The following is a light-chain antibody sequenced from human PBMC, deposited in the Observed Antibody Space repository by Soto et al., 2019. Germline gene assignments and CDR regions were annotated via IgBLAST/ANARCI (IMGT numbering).Light chain of an antibody. Sequence: EIVLTQSPGTLSLSPGERATLSCRASQSVASRYLAWYQHKPGQAPRLLIYGASNRATGIPNRFSGSGSGPDFTLTISRLEPEDFAGYYCQQYSTSVTWTFGQGTKVEIK. J-gene: IGKJ1*01. CDR3: QQYSTSVTWT. V-gene: IGKV3-20*01. CDR1: QSVASRY. CDR2: GAS.